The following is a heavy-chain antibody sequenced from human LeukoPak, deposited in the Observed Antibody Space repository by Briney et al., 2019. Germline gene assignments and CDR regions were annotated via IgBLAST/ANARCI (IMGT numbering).Heavy chain of an antibody. CDR1: GFTFSSYA. CDR3: VREYCSGGSCSDAFDI. J-gene: IGHJ3*02. Sequence: GSLRLSCVVSGFTFSSYAMSWVRQAPGKGLEWVSYIDSNSRTIHYADSVRGRFTISRDNAKNSLFLQMNSLRAEDTAVYYCVREYCSGGSCSDAFDIWGQGTMVTVSS. V-gene: IGHV3-48*04. CDR2: IDSNSRTI. D-gene: IGHD2-15*01.